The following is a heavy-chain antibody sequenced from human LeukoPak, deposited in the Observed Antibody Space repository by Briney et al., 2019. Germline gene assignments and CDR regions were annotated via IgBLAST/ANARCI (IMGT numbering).Heavy chain of an antibody. J-gene: IGHJ4*02. CDR1: GFTFSSYS. CDR2: IGSSGTYI. Sequence: SGGSLRLSCAASGFTFSSYSMHWVRQAPWKGLEWVSSIGSSGTYIYYADSVKGRFTISRDNAKNSVHLQMNSLRAEDTAVYYCARDQGGSGGNWGQGTLVTVSS. V-gene: IGHV3-21*01. D-gene: IGHD3-10*01. CDR3: ARDQGGSGGN.